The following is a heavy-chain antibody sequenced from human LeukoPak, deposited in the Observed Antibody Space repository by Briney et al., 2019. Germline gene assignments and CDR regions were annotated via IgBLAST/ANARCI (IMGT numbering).Heavy chain of an antibody. Sequence: GASVKVSCKASGYTFTGYYMHWVRQAPGQGLEWMGWINPNSGGTNCAQKFQGRVTMTRDTSISTAYMELSRLRSDDTAVYYCARDTVNHYYYYMDVWGKGTTVTVSS. CDR3: ARDTVNHYYYYMDV. CDR2: INPNSGGT. J-gene: IGHJ6*03. D-gene: IGHD4-11*01. V-gene: IGHV1-2*02. CDR1: GYTFTGYY.